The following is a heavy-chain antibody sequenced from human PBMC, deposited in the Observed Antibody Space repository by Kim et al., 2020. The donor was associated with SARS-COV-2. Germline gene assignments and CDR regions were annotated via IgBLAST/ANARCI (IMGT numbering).Heavy chain of an antibody. J-gene: IGHJ3*02. V-gene: IGHV1-18*01. CDR3: ASTRITMVRGVIPDDAFDI. D-gene: IGHD3-10*01. CDR1: GYTFTSYG. Sequence: ASVKDSCKASGYTFTSYGISWVRQAPGQGLDWMGWISAYNGNTNYAQKLQGRVTMPTDTSTSTAYMELRSLRSDDTAVYYCASTRITMVRGVIPDDAFDIWGQGTMVTVSS. CDR2: ISAYNGNT.